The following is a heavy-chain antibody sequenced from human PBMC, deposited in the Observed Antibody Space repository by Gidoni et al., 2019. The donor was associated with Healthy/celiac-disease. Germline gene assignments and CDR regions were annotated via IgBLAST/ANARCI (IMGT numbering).Heavy chain of an antibody. Sequence: HLPLQESGPGLGKPSVTQSLTCTGSGGHISTSSYYWGWIRQPPGKGLEWVGSIYYSGSTYYNPSLKSRVTISVDTSKNQFSLKLSSVTAADTAVYYCARLRGAATTGYAFDIWGQGTMVTVSS. CDR2: IYYSGST. CDR3: ARLRGAATTGYAFDI. V-gene: IGHV4-39*01. D-gene: IGHD2-15*01. CDR1: GGHISTSSYY. J-gene: IGHJ3*02.